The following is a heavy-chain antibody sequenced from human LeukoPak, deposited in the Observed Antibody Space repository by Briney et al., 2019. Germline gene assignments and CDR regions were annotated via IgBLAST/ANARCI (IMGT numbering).Heavy chain of an antibody. J-gene: IGHJ5*02. D-gene: IGHD2-15*01. CDR3: ARGGYCSGGSCYSSYDP. CDR1: GYTFTSYA. V-gene: IGHV1-69*13. Sequence: ASVKVSCKASGYTFTSYAMHWVRRAPGQGLEWMGGIIPIFGTANYAQKFQGRVTITADESTSTAYMELSSLRSEDTAVYYCARGGYCSGGSCYSSYDPWGQGTLVTVSS. CDR2: IIPIFGTA.